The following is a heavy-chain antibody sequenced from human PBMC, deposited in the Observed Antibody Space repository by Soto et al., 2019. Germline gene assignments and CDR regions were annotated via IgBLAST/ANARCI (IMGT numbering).Heavy chain of an antibody. Sequence: QVQLQESGPGLVKPSGTLSLTCAVSGGSISSSNWWKWIRQPPGKGLEWIGEISHSDERTNYNSSIKSRVTISIDRSRNQFSLTLISVTAADTAVYYCASARPSGYGFSWGQGTLVTVSS. J-gene: IGHJ5*02. CDR1: GGSISSSNW. D-gene: IGHD5-12*01. CDR3: ASARPSGYGFS. V-gene: IGHV4-4*02. CDR2: ISHSDERT.